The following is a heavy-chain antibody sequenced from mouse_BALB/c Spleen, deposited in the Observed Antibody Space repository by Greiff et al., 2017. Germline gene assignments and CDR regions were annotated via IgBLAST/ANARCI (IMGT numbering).Heavy chain of an antibody. CDR1: GYTFTSYW. J-gene: IGHJ2*01. Sequence: QVQLQQPGAELVKPGASVKLSCKASGYTFTSYWMHWVKQRPGQGLEWIGEIDPSDSYTNYNQKFKGKATLTVDKSSSTAYMQLSSLTSEDSAVYYCARGGSYYFDYWGQGTTLTVSS. CDR2: IDPSDSYT. V-gene: IGHV1-69*02. CDR3: ARGGSYYFDY.